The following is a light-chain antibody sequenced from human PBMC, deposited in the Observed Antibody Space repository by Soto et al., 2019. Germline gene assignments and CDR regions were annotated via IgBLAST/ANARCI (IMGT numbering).Light chain of an antibody. CDR3: QQHNNWPLT. CDR2: GAS. Sequence: EIVMTXSPXTLXVSPGERATLSCRASQSVSSNLAWYQQKPGQAPRLLVYGASTRATGIPARFSGSGSGTQFTLTISSLQSEDFAVYYCQQHNNWPLTFGGGTKVEIK. J-gene: IGKJ4*01. V-gene: IGKV3-15*01. CDR1: QSVSSN.